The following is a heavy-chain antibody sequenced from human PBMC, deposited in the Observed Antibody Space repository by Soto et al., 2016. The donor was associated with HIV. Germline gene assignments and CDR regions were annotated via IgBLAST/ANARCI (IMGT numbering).Heavy chain of an antibody. J-gene: IGHJ4*02. CDR3: AREPCPAGHESGVDY. Sequence: QLQESGPGLVKPSQSLSLTCNVSGDSISLGGYFWSWIRHFPGKGLQWIGYTSYSGTTYYNPSLKSRVSISIDTSKNQFSLIMRSLTAADTAIYYCAREPCPAGHESGVDYWGQGALVHRL. V-gene: IGHV4-30-4*01. CDR1: GDSISLGGYF. D-gene: IGHD3-10*01. CDR2: TSYSGTT.